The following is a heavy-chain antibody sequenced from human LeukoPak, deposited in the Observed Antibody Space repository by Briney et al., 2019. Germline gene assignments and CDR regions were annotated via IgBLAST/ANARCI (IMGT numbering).Heavy chain of an antibody. J-gene: IGHJ4*02. D-gene: IGHD2-21*02. V-gene: IGHV3-53*01. Sequence: GGSLRLSCAASGFTFSSNYMSWVRQAPGKGLEWVSVIYSGGSAYYADSVKGRFTISRDSAKNSLYLQMNSLRAEDTAVYYCARFRTWGDKAFDYWGQGTLVTVSS. CDR2: IYSGGSA. CDR1: GFTFSSNY. CDR3: ARFRTWGDKAFDY.